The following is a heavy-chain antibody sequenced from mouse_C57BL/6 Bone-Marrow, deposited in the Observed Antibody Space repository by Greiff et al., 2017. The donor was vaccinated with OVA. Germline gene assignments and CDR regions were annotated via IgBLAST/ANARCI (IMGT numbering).Heavy chain of an antibody. J-gene: IGHJ3*01. CDR3: TGYPITTVVATPY. D-gene: IGHD1-1*01. CDR1: GYTFTDYE. CDR2: IDPETGGT. V-gene: IGHV1-15*01. Sequence: QVQLKESGAELVRPGASVTLSCKASGYTFTDYEMHWVKQTPVLGLEWIGAIDPETGGTAYNQKFKGKAILTADKSSSTAYMELRSLTSEDSAVYYCTGYPITTVVATPYWGQGTLVTVSA.